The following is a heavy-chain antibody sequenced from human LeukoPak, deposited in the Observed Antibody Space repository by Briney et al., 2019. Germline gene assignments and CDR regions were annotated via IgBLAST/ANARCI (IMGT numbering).Heavy chain of an antibody. J-gene: IGHJ5*02. CDR3: ANDRYYGSESFGT. CDR1: GGSISSSSYY. Sequence: SETLSLTCTVSGGSISSSSYYWGWIRQPPGKGLEWIGSVYYSGSTYYNPSLKSRVTISVDTSKNQFSLKLNSVTAADTAVYYCANDRYYGSESFGTWGQGTLVTVSS. V-gene: IGHV4-39*07. D-gene: IGHD3-10*01. CDR2: VYYSGST.